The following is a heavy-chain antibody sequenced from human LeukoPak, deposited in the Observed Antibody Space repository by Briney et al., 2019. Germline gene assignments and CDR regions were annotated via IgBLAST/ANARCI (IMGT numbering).Heavy chain of an antibody. CDR2: IKQDGSEK. Sequence: PGGSLRLSCAASEFTFSSYWMIWVRQAPGKGLEWVANIKQDGSEKYYMDSVKGRFTISRDNAKNSLYLQMNSLRAEDTAVYSCARGGPYYYYGMDVWGKGTTVTVSS. V-gene: IGHV3-7*03. CDR1: EFTFSSYW. J-gene: IGHJ6*04. CDR3: ARGGPYYYYGMDV.